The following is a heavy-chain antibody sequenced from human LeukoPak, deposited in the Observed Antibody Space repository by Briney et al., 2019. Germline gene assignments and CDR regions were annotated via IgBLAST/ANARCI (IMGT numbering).Heavy chain of an antibody. CDR3: ARENPSYYYDSSGERYANRSEYFQH. J-gene: IGHJ1*01. V-gene: IGHV1-69*13. CDR2: IIPIFGTA. D-gene: IGHD3-22*01. Sequence: VASVKVSCKASGGTFSSYAISWVRQAPGQGLEWMGGIIPIFGTANYAQKFQGRVTITADESTSTAYMELSSLRSEDTAVYYCARENPSYYYDSSGERYANRSEYFQHWGQGTLVTVSS. CDR1: GGTFSSYA.